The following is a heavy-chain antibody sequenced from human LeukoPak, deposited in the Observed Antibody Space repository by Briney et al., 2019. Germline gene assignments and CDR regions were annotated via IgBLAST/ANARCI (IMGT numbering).Heavy chain of an antibody. Sequence: ASVKVSCKASGGTFSSYVINWVRQAPGQGLEWMGWINPNSGGTNYAQKFQGRVTMTRDTSISTAYMELSRLRSDDTAVYYCARVVTITIFGVVTNDAFDIWGQGTMVTVSS. D-gene: IGHD3-3*01. CDR2: INPNSGGT. CDR3: ARVVTITIFGVVTNDAFDI. J-gene: IGHJ3*02. V-gene: IGHV1-2*02. CDR1: GGTFSSYV.